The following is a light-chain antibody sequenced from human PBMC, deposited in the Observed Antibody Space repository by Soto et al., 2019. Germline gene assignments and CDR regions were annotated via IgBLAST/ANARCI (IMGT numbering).Light chain of an antibody. CDR3: QQYNDNWT. J-gene: IGKJ1*01. Sequence: DIQMTQSPSTLSASVGDRVTITCRASQSISSWLAWYQQKPGQAPKLLIYKAPTLQSGVPSRFSGSGSGTEFTLAISSLQPDDSATYYCQQYNDNWTFGQGTKVDIK. CDR2: KAP. CDR1: QSISSW. V-gene: IGKV1-5*03.